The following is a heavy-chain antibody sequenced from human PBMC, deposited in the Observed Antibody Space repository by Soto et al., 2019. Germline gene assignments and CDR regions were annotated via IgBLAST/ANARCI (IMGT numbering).Heavy chain of an antibody. D-gene: IGHD6-19*01. J-gene: IGHJ4*02. CDR3: ARGPAYIDGWRTFDL. Sequence: SETLSLTCTVSGDSFRGAGYYWSWIRQPLGKGPEWIGYTYYNGDTKYNPALRSRVTMSEDTSKNQFSLRLSSVTAADTAVYFCARGPAYIDGWRTFDLWGRGILVTVSS. CDR1: GDSFRGAGYY. CDR2: TYYNGDT. V-gene: IGHV4-61*08.